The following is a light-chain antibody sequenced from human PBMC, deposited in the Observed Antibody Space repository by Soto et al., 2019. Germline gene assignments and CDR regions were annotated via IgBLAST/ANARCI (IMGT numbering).Light chain of an antibody. CDR1: SSDVGGYNY. V-gene: IGLV2-14*01. Sequence: QSALTQPASVSGSPGQSITISCTGTSSDVGGYNYVSWYQQHPGKAPKLMIYDVSNRPSGVSNLFSGSKSGNTASLTISGLQAEDEADYYCSSYTGSSTPMVFGGGTKLTVL. CDR3: SSYTGSSTPMV. J-gene: IGLJ2*01. CDR2: DVS.